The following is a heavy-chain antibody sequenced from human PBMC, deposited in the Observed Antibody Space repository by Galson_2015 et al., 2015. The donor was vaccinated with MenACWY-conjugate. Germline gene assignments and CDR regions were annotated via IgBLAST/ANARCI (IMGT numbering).Heavy chain of an antibody. CDR1: GYTFTRYG. CDR3: ARGNSGYDVN. D-gene: IGHD5-12*01. Sequence: QSGAEVIKPGASVQVSCTASGYTFTRYGISWVRQAPGQGLEWMGWISVYNGNTNYAQKLQGRVTMTTDTSTRTAYMELRSLRSDDTAVYYCARGNSGYDVNWGQGTLVTVSS. J-gene: IGHJ4*02. CDR2: ISVYNGNT. V-gene: IGHV1-18*01.